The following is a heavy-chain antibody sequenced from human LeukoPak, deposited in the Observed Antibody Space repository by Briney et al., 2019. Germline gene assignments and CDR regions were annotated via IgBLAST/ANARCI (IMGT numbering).Heavy chain of an antibody. CDR2: INWNGGST. J-gene: IGHJ4*02. CDR1: GFTFDDYG. Sequence: GGSLRLSCAASGFTFDDYGMSWVRQAPGKGLEWVSGINWNGGSTGYADSVKGRFTISRDNAKNSLYLQMNSLRAEDTALYYCAKDIWPDSSSSTFDYWGQGTLVTVSS. V-gene: IGHV3-20*04. D-gene: IGHD6-13*01. CDR3: AKDIWPDSSSSTFDY.